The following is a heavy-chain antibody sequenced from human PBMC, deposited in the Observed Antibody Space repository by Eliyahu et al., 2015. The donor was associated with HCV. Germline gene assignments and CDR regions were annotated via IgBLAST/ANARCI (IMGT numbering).Heavy chain of an antibody. J-gene: IGHJ6*03. CDR1: GFTFSXYG. CDR3: ARELLGRYCSGDSCSEIAMAV. Sequence: QVQLVESGGGVVQPGGSLRLSCAASGFTFSXYGMHWVRQAPGEGLEWMTFIRFDGSNTYYADSVKGRFTISRDNSKNTLFLRMSSLRAEDTAVYYCARELLGRYCSGDSCSEIAMAVWGKGTTVTVSS. CDR2: IRFDGSNT. V-gene: IGHV3-30*02. D-gene: IGHD2-15*01.